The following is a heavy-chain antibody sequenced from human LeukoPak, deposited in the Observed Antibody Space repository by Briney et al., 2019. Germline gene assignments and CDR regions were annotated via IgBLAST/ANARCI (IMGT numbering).Heavy chain of an antibody. CDR2: IYDDGST. D-gene: IGHD1-14*01. J-gene: IGHJ4*02. Sequence: SETLSLTCTLSGGSIINGDYYWSWIRQPPGKGLEWIGYIYDDGSTYYNPSLKGRVTISIDTSKNQFSLNLRSVTAAGTAVYYCARLTGSGEVFDSWGQGTLVAVSS. CDR3: ARLTGSGEVFDS. V-gene: IGHV4-30-4*01. CDR1: GGSIINGDYY.